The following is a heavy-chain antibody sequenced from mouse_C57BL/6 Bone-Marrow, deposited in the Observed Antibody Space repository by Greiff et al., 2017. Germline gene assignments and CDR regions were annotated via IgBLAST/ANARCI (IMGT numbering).Heavy chain of an antibody. CDR3: ASQIYYGYEGFAY. D-gene: IGHD2-2*01. J-gene: IGHJ3*01. CDR2: IHPNSGST. CDR1: GYTFTSYW. V-gene: IGHV1-64*01. Sequence: QVPLQQPGAELVKPGASVKLSCKASGYTFTSYWMHWVKQRPGQGLEWIGMIHPNSGSTNYKEKLKSKATLAVDKSSSTAYMSLGSLTSEDSAVYYCASQIYYGYEGFAYWGQGTLVTVSA.